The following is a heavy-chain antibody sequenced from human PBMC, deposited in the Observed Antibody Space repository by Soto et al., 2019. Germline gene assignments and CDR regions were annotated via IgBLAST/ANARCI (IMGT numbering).Heavy chain of an antibody. CDR1: GFSLSTSGMC. D-gene: IGHD6-13*01. V-gene: IGHV2-70*11. CDR2: IDWDDDK. J-gene: IGHJ4*02. CDR3: ARIRSSWEGYYFDY. Sequence: VSGPTLVNPTQTLTLTCTFSGFSLSTSGMCVSWIRQPPGKALEWLARIDWDDDKYYSTSLKTRLTISKDTSKNQVVLTMTNMDPVDTATYYCARIRSSWEGYYFDYWGQGTLVTVSS.